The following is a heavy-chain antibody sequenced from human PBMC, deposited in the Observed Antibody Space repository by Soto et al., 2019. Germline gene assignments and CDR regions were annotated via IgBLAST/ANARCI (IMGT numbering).Heavy chain of an antibody. J-gene: IGHJ4*02. V-gene: IGHV4-34*01. D-gene: IGHD4-17*01. Sequence: SETLSLTCAVYGGSFSGYYWSWIRQPPGKGLEWIGEINHSGSTNYNPSLKSRVTISVDTSKSQFSLKLSSVTAADTAVYYCARGVRTTVTTKEGVFDYWGQGSLVTVSS. CDR2: INHSGST. CDR3: ARGVRTTVTTKEGVFDY. CDR1: GGSFSGYY.